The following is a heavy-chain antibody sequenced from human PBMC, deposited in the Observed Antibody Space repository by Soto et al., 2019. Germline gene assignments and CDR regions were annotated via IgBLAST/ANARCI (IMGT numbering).Heavy chain of an antibody. V-gene: IGHV4-4*02. CDR1: GGSISSSNW. J-gene: IGHJ4*02. Sequence: PSETLSLTCAVSGGSISSSNWWSWVRQPPGKGLEWIGEIYHSGSTNYNPSLKSRVTIPVDKSKNQFSLKLSSVTAADTAVYYCARDYGGNSGWDYWGQGTLVTVSS. D-gene: IGHD4-17*01. CDR2: IYHSGST. CDR3: ARDYGGNSGWDY.